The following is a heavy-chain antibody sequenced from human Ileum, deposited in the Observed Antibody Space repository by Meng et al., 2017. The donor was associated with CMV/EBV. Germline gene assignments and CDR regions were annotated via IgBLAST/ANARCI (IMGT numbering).Heavy chain of an antibody. J-gene: IGHJ4*02. Sequence: EGRLVESGGGWVPPGGSLGLFCAASGFTFRNSWMSWVRQAPGNGLEWVDSIKEDASVIYYVDSVKGRFTISRDNARNSLYLHMSSLRLEDTGVYYCARGPFWGQGTLVTVPS. V-gene: IGHV3-7*04. CDR1: GFTFRNSW. CDR3: ARGPF. CDR2: IKEDASVI.